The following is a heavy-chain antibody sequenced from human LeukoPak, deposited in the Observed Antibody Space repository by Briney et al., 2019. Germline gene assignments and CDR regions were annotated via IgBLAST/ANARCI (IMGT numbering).Heavy chain of an antibody. D-gene: IGHD6-19*01. V-gene: IGHV3-23*01. CDR3: AKDRIAVADTPGDY. CDR1: GFTVSSNY. CDR2: ISGSGGST. J-gene: IGHJ4*02. Sequence: TGGSLRLSCAASGFTVSSNYMSWVRQAPGKGLEWVSAISGSGGSTYYADSVKGRFTISRDNSKNTLYLQMNSLRAEDTAVYYCAKDRIAVADTPGDYWGQGTLVTVSS.